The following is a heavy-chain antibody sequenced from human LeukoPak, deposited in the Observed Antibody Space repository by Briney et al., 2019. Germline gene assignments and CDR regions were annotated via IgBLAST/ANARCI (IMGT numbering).Heavy chain of an antibody. J-gene: IGHJ4*02. CDR1: GFTFDDYA. CDR2: ISWNSGNI. Sequence: GGSLRLSCAASGFTFDDYAMHWVRQGPGKGLEWVSGISWNSGNIGYADSVKGRFTISRDNAKNSLYLQMNSLRAEDTAVYYCARDSRSYFDYWGQGTLVTVSS. V-gene: IGHV3-9*01. CDR3: ARDSRSYFDY.